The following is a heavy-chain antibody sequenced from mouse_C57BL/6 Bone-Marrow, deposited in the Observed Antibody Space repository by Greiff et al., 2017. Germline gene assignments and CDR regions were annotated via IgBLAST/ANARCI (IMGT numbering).Heavy chain of an antibody. CDR3: ARSGDYDLYWYFDY. CDR1: GYTFTSYW. Sequence: QVQLQQPGAELVKPGASVKLSCKASGYTFTSYWMHWVKQRPGQGLEWIGMIHPNSGSTNYNEKFKSKATLTVDKSSSTAYMQLSSLTSEDSAVYYCARSGDYDLYWYFDYWGTGTTVTVSS. V-gene: IGHV1-64*01. CDR2: IHPNSGST. J-gene: IGHJ1*03. D-gene: IGHD2-4*01.